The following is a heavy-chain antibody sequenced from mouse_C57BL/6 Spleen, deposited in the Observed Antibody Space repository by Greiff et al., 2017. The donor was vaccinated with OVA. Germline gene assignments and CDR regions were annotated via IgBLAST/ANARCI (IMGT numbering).Heavy chain of an antibody. CDR3: ARGYSNIYYAMDY. Sequence: VQLQQSGAELVRPGSSVKLSCKASGYTFTSYWMHWVKQRPIQGLEWIGNIDPSDSETHYNQKFKDKATLTVDKSSSTAYMQLSSLTSEDSAVYYCARGYSNIYYAMDYWGQGTSVTVSS. V-gene: IGHV1-52*01. D-gene: IGHD2-14*01. CDR2: IDPSDSET. J-gene: IGHJ4*01. CDR1: GYTFTSYW.